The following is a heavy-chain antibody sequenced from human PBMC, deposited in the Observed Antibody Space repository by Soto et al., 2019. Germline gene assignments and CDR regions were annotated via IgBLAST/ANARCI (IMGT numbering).Heavy chain of an antibody. Sequence: SETLSLTCTVSGGSISSDDYFWSWIRQPPGKGLEWIGYIHHSGNSYKNPSLKSRVTISADTSKSQFSLKLLSVTAADTAVYYCAREPRYLAGNHWGQGTLVTVSS. V-gene: IGHV4-30-4*01. CDR1: GGSISSDDYF. CDR2: IHHSGNS. D-gene: IGHD1-20*01. J-gene: IGHJ1*01. CDR3: AREPRYLAGNH.